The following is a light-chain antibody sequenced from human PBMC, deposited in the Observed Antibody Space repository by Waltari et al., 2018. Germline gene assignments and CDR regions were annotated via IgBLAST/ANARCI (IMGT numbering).Light chain of an antibody. CDR2: VAS. Sequence: DIQMTQSPSSLSTSVGDRVTITCRASQSISSYLNWYQLKAGKAPKLLIYVASSLQSGVPSRFSGSGFGTDFTLTINSLQPEDFATYYCQQSYSNPYTFGQGTKLEIK. V-gene: IGKV1-39*01. CDR1: QSISSY. CDR3: QQSYSNPYT. J-gene: IGKJ2*01.